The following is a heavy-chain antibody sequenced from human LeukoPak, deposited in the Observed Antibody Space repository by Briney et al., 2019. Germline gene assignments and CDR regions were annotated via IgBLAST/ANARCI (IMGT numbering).Heavy chain of an antibody. Sequence: PGGSLRLSCTTSGFTFSNFAMSWVRQAPGEGLGWVSIISGSGADTFYTDSVKGRFTISRDNSKNTLYLQMNSLRAEDTAVYYCARWRSGSCSDWGRGVVVTVSA. V-gene: IGHV3-23*01. D-gene: IGHD2-15*01. CDR1: GFTFSNFA. CDR3: ARWRSGSCSD. CDR2: ISGSGADT. J-gene: IGHJ4*02.